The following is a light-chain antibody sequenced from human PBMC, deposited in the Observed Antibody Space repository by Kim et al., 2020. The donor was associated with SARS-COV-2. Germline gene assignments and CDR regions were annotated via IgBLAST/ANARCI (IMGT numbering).Light chain of an antibody. CDR1: ELGDKY. Sequence: VSPGQTASITCSGDELGDKYVFWYQQKAGQSPVLVIYQDTKRPSGIPERFSASNSGNTATLTISGTQATDEADYYCQAWDSGTAVVFGEGTQLTVL. CDR2: QDT. CDR3: QAWDSGTAVV. V-gene: IGLV3-1*01. J-gene: IGLJ2*01.